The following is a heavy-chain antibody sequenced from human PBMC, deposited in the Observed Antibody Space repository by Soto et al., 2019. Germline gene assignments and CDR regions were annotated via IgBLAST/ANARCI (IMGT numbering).Heavy chain of an antibody. CDR3: ARDSRLIGYYYYGMDV. Sequence: SVKVSCKASGCTFSIYAISWVRQAPGQGLEWMGGIIPIFGTANYAQKFQGRVTITADKSTSTAYMELSSLRSEDTAVYYCARDSRLIGYYYYGMDVWGQGTTVTVSS. D-gene: IGHD3-16*02. J-gene: IGHJ6*02. V-gene: IGHV1-69*06. CDR1: GCTFSIYA. CDR2: IIPIFGTA.